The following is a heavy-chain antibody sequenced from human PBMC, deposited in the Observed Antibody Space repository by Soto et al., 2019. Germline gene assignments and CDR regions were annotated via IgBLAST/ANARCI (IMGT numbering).Heavy chain of an antibody. V-gene: IGHV5-51*01. J-gene: IGHJ4*02. Sequence: GESLNISCKGSGYSFTTHWVGWVRQRPGKALEWVGIIYPGDSDTRYSPSFKGQVTISADESITTAYLQWSSLKASDTAMYYCARSQFDYVWGTSGYFDSWGQGTLVTVSS. D-gene: IGHD3-16*01. CDR3: ARSQFDYVWGTSGYFDS. CDR1: GYSFTTHW. CDR2: IYPGDSDT.